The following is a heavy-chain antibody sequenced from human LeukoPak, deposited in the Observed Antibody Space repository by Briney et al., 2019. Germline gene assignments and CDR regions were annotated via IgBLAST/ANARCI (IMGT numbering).Heavy chain of an antibody. CDR3: AKIPYDYIWGSYRYRDDAFDI. V-gene: IGHV3-23*01. CDR2: ISGIGGST. CDR1: GFTFSSYA. D-gene: IGHD3-16*02. J-gene: IGHJ3*02. Sequence: PGGALRLSCAASGFTFSSYAMSWVRQAPGKGLDWVSAISGIGGSTYYADSVKGRFTISRDNSKNTLSLQMNSLRAEGTAVYYCAKIPYDYIWGSYRYRDDAFDIWGQGTMVTVSS.